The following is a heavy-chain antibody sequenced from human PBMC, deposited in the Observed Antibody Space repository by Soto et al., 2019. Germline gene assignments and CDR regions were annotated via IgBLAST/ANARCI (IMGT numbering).Heavy chain of an antibody. CDR3: ARLNRLRNDAFDI. D-gene: IGHD3-16*01. Sequence: QVQLQESGSGLVKPSETLSLTCAVSGGSISSDYYSWGWIRQPPGKDLEWIGYIYHGGSTYYNPSLRSRVTLSVDTSKNHFPLRLTSVTAADTAVYSCARLNRLRNDAFDIWGQGTLVAVSS. V-gene: IGHV4-30-2*01. CDR2: IYHGGST. J-gene: IGHJ3*02. CDR1: GGSISSDYYS.